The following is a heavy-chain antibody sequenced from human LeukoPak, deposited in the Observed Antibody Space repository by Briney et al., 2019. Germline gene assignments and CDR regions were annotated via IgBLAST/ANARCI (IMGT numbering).Heavy chain of an antibody. CDR1: GFTFSDYY. V-gene: IGHV3-11*04. Sequence: GGSLRLSCAASGFTFSDYYMNWIRQAPGKGLEWIASMRSSGSTIKYADSVKGRFTISRDNAKNSLYLQMNSLRAEDAAVYYCAELGITMIGGVWGKGTTVTISS. J-gene: IGHJ6*04. CDR3: AELGITMIGGV. D-gene: IGHD3-10*02. CDR2: MRSSGSTI.